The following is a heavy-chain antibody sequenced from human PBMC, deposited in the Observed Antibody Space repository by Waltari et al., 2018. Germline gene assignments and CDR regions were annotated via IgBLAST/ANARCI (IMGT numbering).Heavy chain of an antibody. Sequence: LESGGGLVQPGGSLRLSCAASGFTFSSYAMSWVRQAPGKGLEWVSAISGSGGSTYYADSVKGRFTISRDKSKNTLYLQMNSLTPEDTAVYYCAKGGFGELLYDYWGQGTLVTVSS. D-gene: IGHD3-10*01. CDR1: GFTFSSYA. J-gene: IGHJ4*02. CDR3: AKGGFGELLYDY. CDR2: ISGSGGST. V-gene: IGHV3-23*01.